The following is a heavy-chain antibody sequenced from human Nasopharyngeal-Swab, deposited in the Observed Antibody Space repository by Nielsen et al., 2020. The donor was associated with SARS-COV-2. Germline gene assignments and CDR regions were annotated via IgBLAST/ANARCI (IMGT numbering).Heavy chain of an antibody. Sequence: GESLKISCAASGFTFSTYWMHWVRQAPGKGLEWISQITGDGSKTNYADSVKGRFTISRDNSKNSLYLQMNSLRTEDTALYYCARGMYSSSSGRLDYWGQGTLVTVSS. J-gene: IGHJ4*02. CDR1: GFTFSTYW. V-gene: IGHV3-74*01. D-gene: IGHD6-6*01. CDR3: ARGMYSSSSGRLDY. CDR2: ITGDGSKT.